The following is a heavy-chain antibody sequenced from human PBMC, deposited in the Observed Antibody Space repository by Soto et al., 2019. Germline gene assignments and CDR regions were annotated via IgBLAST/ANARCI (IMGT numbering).Heavy chain of an antibody. Sequence: QVQLVESGGGVVQPGRSLRLSCAASGFTFSSYGMHWVRQAPGKGLEWVAVISYDGSNKYYADSVKGRFTISRDNSKNTLYLQMNSLRAEDTAVYYCAKPLYSNKPSQTRDSRYYGMDVWGQGTTVTVSS. CDR3: AKPLYSNKPSQTRDSRYYGMDV. CDR2: ISYDGSNK. V-gene: IGHV3-30*18. D-gene: IGHD4-4*01. CDR1: GFTFSSYG. J-gene: IGHJ6*02.